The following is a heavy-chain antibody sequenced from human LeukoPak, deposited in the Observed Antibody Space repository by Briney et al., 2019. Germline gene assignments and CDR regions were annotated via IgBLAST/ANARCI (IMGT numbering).Heavy chain of an antibody. CDR3: VRTPLDTAMAPYYYYYYGMDV. J-gene: IGHJ6*02. CDR2: ISSNGGST. CDR1: GFTFSSYA. Sequence: GGSLRLSCAASGFTFSSYAMHWVRQAPGKGLEYVSAISSNGGSTYYANSVKGRFTISRDNSKNTLYLQMGSLRAEDMAVYYCVRTPLDTAMAPYYYYYYGMDVWGQGTTVTVSS. D-gene: IGHD5-18*01. V-gene: IGHV3-64*01.